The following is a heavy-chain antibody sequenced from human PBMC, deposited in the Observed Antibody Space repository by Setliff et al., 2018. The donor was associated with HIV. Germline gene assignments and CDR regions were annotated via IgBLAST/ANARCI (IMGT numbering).Heavy chain of an antibody. J-gene: IGHJ4*02. CDR1: GYTFTTYW. Sequence: GESLKISCKGSGYTFTTYWIAWVRQMPGKGLEWMGIIFPGDSDTRYSPSFQGQVTISADKSISTAYLQWTSLKTSDTAIYYCAAERIHYYGSGSYLASNYWGQGTLVTVSS. D-gene: IGHD3-10*01. CDR3: AAERIHYYGSGSYLASNY. CDR2: IFPGDSDT. V-gene: IGHV5-51*01.